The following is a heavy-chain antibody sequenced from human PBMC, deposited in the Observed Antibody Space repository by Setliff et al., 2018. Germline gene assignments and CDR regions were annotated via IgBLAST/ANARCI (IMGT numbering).Heavy chain of an antibody. CDR2: IYTSGST. J-gene: IGHJ4*02. CDR3: ARTGSGYVGTPIDY. Sequence: KPSETLSLTCTVSGGSISSGSYYWSWIRQPAGKGLEWIGRIYTSGSTNYNPSLKSRVTISVDTSKNQFSLKLSSVTAADTAVYYCARTGSGYVGTPIDYWGQGTLVTVSS. V-gene: IGHV4-61*02. D-gene: IGHD3-22*01. CDR1: GGSISSGSYY.